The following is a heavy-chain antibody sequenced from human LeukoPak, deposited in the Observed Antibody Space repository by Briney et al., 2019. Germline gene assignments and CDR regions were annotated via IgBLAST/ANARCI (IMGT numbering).Heavy chain of an antibody. Sequence: SETLSLTCTVSGGSISRSRHYWGWIRQTPGKGLEWIGSISYSGSTQYNPSLKSRVTIFVDTSKSQFSLELTSVTAADTAVFYCARLANDFSSALYTGVYYYMDVWGKGTTVIVSS. D-gene: IGHD3-3*01. CDR1: GGSISRSRHY. CDR2: ISYSGST. CDR3: ARLANDFSSALYTGVYYYMDV. J-gene: IGHJ6*03. V-gene: IGHV4-39*01.